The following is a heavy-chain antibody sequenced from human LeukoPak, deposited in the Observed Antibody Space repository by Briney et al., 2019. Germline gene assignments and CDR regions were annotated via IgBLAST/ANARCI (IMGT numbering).Heavy chain of an antibody. CDR2: ISSSSSTI. J-gene: IGHJ4*02. V-gene: IGHV3-48*02. CDR1: GFTFSSYS. D-gene: IGHD4-23*01. CDR3: ARDPYDYGGNSGMRY. Sequence: GGSLRLSCAASGFTFSSYSMNWVRQAPGKGLEWVSYISSSSSTIYYADSVKGRFTISRDNAKNSLYLQMNSLRDEDTAVYCCARDPYDYGGNSGMRYWGQGTLVTVSS.